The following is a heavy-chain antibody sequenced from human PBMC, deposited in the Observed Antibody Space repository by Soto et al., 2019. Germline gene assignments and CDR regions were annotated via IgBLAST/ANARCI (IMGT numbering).Heavy chain of an antibody. D-gene: IGHD1-1*01. V-gene: IGHV3-74*01. CDR3: VRINEVGTSFDY. J-gene: IGHJ4*02. Sequence: GSLRLSCAASGFTFNRHWMHWVRQAPGKGLVWVSRINIDGSTTTYADSVEGRFTISRDNAKNTLFLQMNSLRAEDTAVYYCVRINEVGTSFDYWGLGALVTVSS. CDR1: GFTFNRHW. CDR2: INIDGSTT.